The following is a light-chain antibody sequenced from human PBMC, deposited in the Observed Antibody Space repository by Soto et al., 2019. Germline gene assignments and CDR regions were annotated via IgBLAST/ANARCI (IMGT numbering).Light chain of an antibody. Sequence: DIQMTKSPSTLSASVGDRVTITCRASQSISSWLAWYQQKPGKAPKLLIYDASSLESGVPSRFSGSGSGTEFTLTISSLQPDDFATYYCKEYNSYSSWTFGQGTKVEIK. J-gene: IGKJ1*01. V-gene: IGKV1-5*01. CDR3: KEYNSYSSWT. CDR2: DAS. CDR1: QSISSW.